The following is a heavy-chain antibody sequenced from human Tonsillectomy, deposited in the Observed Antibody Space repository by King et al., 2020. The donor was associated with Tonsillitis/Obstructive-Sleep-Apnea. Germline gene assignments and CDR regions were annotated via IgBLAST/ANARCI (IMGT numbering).Heavy chain of an antibody. CDR1: GFTFSSYA. D-gene: IGHD1-26*01. Sequence: VQLVESGGGVVQPGRSLRLSCAASGFTFSSYAMHWVRQAPGKGLEWVAVISYDGSNKYYADSVKGRFTISRDNSKNTLYLQMNSLRAEDTAVYYCARDRDGGELLGSLDYWGQGTLVTVSS. J-gene: IGHJ4*02. CDR3: ARDRDGGELLGSLDY. V-gene: IGHV3-30*04. CDR2: ISYDGSNK.